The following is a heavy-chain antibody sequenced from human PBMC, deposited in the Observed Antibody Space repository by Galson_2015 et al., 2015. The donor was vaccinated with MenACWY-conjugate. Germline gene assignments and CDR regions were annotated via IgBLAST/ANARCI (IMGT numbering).Heavy chain of an antibody. CDR1: GFTFSSSW. Sequence: SLRLSCAAYGFTFSSSWMGWVRQSPGKGLEWVAYIRHDGSEKYYVDSVKGRFTISRDNAKNSVFLQMSSLRAEDTALSYCARGLLAILSSPNVCHPNYFDPWGQGTLVTVSS. V-gene: IGHV3-7*03. D-gene: IGHD1-7*01. CDR2: IRHDGSEK. J-gene: IGHJ5*02. CDR3: ARGLLAILSSPNVCHPNYFDP.